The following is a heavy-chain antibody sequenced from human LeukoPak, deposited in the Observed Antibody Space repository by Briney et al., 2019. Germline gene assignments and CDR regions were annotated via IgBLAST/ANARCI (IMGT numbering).Heavy chain of an antibody. CDR3: ARDYCSSTSCLFDY. V-gene: IGHV1-2*06. Sequence: GASVKVSCTGSGYTFTVYRMHWVRQGPGQGLEWVGRINPNSGDTNYAQKFQGRGAMTSDTSNSTTFLELTRLRSDDTAVYYCARDYCSSTSCLFDYWGQGTLVTVSS. D-gene: IGHD2-2*01. CDR2: INPNSGDT. CDR1: GYTFTVYR. J-gene: IGHJ4*02.